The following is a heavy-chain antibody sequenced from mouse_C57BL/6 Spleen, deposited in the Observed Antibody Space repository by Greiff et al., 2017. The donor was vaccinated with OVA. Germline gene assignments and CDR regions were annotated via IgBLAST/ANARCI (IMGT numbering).Heavy chain of an antibody. CDR1: GYTFTDYY. J-gene: IGHJ2*01. CDR2: INPNNGGT. Sequence: EVQLQQSGPELVKPGASVKISCKASGYTFTDYYMNWVKQSHGKSLEWIGDINPNNGGTSYNQKLKGKATLTVDKYSSTAYMELRSLTSEDSAVYYCARGPYYYGSSYCYFDYWGQGTTLTVSS. CDR3: ARGPYYYGSSYCYFDY. V-gene: IGHV1-26*01. D-gene: IGHD1-1*01.